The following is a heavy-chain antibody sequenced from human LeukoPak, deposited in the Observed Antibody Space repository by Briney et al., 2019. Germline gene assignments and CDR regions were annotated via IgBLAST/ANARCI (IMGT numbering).Heavy chain of an antibody. J-gene: IGHJ4*02. V-gene: IGHV3-23*01. CDR3: AKGDYGDCY. CDR1: GFTFSSYA. D-gene: IGHD4-17*01. CDR2: ITGSGGST. Sequence: GRSLRLSCAASGFTFSSYAMAWVRQAPGKGLEWVSAITGSGGSTYYADSVKGRFTISGDNSKNTLYMQMSSLRAEDTAVYYCAKGDYGDCYWGQEPLLPVSS.